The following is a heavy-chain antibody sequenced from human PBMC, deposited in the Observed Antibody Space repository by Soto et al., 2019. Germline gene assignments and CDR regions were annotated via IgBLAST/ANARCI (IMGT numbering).Heavy chain of an antibody. CDR1: GGSFSSND. V-gene: IGHV1-69*06. J-gene: IGHJ6*02. Sequence: QVQLVQSGPEVKKPGSSVKVSCRASGGSFSSNDISWVRQAPGQGLEWMGGIIPLFQTTNYAQKFQGRVTITTDKSTSTVYMELRSLRSEDTAVYYCSRDLSIGYYGMDVWGQGTTVTVSS. D-gene: IGHD3-3*01. CDR2: IIPLFQTT. CDR3: SRDLSIGYYGMDV.